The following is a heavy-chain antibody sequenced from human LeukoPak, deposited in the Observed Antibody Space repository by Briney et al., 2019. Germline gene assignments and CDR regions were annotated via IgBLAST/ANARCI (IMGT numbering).Heavy chain of an antibody. CDR1: GFTFSSYA. Sequence: PGRSLRLSCAASGFTFSSYAMHWVRQVPGKGLEWVAVISYDGSNKYYADSVKGRFTISRDNSKNTLYLQMNRLRAEDTAVYYCARENTRRGDAFGIWGQGTMVTVSS. CDR2: ISYDGSNK. J-gene: IGHJ3*02. CDR3: ARENTRRGDAFGI. D-gene: IGHD2-2*02. V-gene: IGHV3-30-3*01.